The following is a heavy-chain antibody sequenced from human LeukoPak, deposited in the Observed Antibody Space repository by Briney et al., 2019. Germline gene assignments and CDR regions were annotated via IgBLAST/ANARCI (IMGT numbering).Heavy chain of an antibody. CDR3: ARGGHIVATMYNWFDP. D-gene: IGHD5-12*01. CDR1: GLTFSRYS. Sequence: GGSLRLSCAASGLTFSRYSMNWVRQAPGKGLEWVSSISSSSSYIYYADSVKGRFTISRDNAKNSLYLQLNSLRAEDTAVYYCARGGHIVATMYNWFDPWGQGTLVTVSS. CDR2: ISSSSSYI. J-gene: IGHJ5*02. V-gene: IGHV3-21*01.